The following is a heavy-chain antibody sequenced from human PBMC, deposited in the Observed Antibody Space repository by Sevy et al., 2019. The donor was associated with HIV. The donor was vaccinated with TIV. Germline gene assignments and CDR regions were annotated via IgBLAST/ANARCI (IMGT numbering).Heavy chain of an antibody. J-gene: IGHJ4*01. CDR2: IYPDDSDT. Sequence: GESLKISCQGSGYSFTSHWIAWVRQMPGKGLEWMGIIYPDDSDTRYSPSFQGQVTFSADKSIFTAYLQWSSLKASDTAIYYCATSCSGYFDGSGYYIYWGQGTQVTVSS. D-gene: IGHD3-22*01. CDR3: ATSCSGYFDGSGYYIY. CDR1: GYSFTSHW. V-gene: IGHV5-51*01.